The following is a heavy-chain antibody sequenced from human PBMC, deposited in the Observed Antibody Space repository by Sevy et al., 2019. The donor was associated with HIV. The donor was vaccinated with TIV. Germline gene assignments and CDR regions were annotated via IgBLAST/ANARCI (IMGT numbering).Heavy chain of an antibody. CDR3: ARPGGKQLVYNWFDP. J-gene: IGHJ5*02. D-gene: IGHD6-13*01. Sequence: SETLSLTCTVSGGSISSSSYYWGWIRQPPGKGLGWIGSIYYSGSTYYNPSLKSRVTISVDTSNNQFSLKLSSVTAADTAVYYCARPGGKQLVYNWFDPWGQGTLVTVSS. V-gene: IGHV4-39*01. CDR2: IYYSGST. CDR1: GGSISSSSYY.